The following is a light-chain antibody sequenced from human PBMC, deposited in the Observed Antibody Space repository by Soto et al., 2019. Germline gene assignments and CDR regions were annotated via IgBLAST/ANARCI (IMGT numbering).Light chain of an antibody. Sequence: VLSQSPGTLSLSPGESATLSCRDSQMVNTFYLAWYQQKPGQAPRLIIYGASSRATGIPDRFSASGSATDFSLTIRRLEPADSAVYYCQQFGSSGPLTFGGGTKVDIK. V-gene: IGKV3-20*01. CDR3: QQFGSSGPLT. CDR2: GAS. J-gene: IGKJ4*01. CDR1: QMVNTFY.